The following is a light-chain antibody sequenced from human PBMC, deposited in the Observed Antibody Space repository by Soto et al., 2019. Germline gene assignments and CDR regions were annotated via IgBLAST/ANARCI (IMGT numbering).Light chain of an antibody. J-gene: IGKJ4*01. CDR1: QNIRNY. Sequence: DIQMTQSPSSLSASVGDRVAITCRASQNIRNYLNWYQQKPGKAPRVLIYGAASLQSGVPSRFSGSGSGTNFSLTINSLQHEDYATYYCQQSYNIQALTFGGGTKVDIK. CDR2: GAA. CDR3: QQSYNIQALT. V-gene: IGKV1-39*01.